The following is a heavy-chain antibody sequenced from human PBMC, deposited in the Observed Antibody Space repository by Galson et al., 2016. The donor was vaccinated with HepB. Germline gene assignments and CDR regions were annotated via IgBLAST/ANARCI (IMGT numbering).Heavy chain of an antibody. CDR3: ARLFAKLDYGWGSNFDY. Sequence: SETLSLTCTVSGISITSSSYYWAWIRQPPGKGLEWIGSVYYSGNTYYNPSLKSRVTISAETSKNQFSLTVRSVTAGDTAVYYCARLFAKLDYGWGSNFDYWGQGILVTVSS. V-gene: IGHV4-39*01. J-gene: IGHJ4*02. CDR2: VYYSGNT. D-gene: IGHD3-16*01. CDR1: GISITSSSYY.